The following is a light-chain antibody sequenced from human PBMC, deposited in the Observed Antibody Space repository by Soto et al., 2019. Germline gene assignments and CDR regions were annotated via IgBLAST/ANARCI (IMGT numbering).Light chain of an antibody. CDR2: AAS. Sequence: IQLTQSPASLYASVGDSVTSTCRASQGISRYLAWYQQKPGRAPQLLISAASTLQSGVPSRFSGSGSGTHFTLVISSLQPEDFATYYCQQLNTYPVTFGGGTKVDIK. CDR3: QQLNTYPVT. J-gene: IGKJ4*01. V-gene: IGKV1-9*01. CDR1: QGISRY.